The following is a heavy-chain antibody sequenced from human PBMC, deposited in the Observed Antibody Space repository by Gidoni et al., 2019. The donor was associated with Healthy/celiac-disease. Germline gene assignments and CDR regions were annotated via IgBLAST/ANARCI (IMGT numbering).Heavy chain of an antibody. CDR3: ARSVLDVAALGAFYYMDV. V-gene: IGHV4-61*02. J-gene: IGHJ6*03. D-gene: IGHD6-6*01. CDR1: GGSISSGSYY. CDR2: IYTSGST. Sequence: QVQLQESGPGLVKPSQTLSLTCTVSGGSISSGSYYWSWIRQPAGKGLEWIGRIYTSGSTNYNPSLKSRVTISVDTSKNQFSLKLSSVTAADTAVYYCARSVLDVAALGAFYYMDVWGKGTTVTVSS.